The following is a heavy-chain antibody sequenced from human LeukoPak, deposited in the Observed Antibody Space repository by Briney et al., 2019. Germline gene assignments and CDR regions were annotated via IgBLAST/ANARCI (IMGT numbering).Heavy chain of an antibody. Sequence: GRSLRLSCAVYGFTVSTNYIKWVRHAPGKGLEWVSLIYSGGSTYYADSEKGRFTISRDNSRNTEDLQMSSLRAEDTAVYYWASPPHPWGQGTLVTVSP. CDR2: IYSGGST. CDR3: ASPPHP. V-gene: IGHV3-53*01. J-gene: IGHJ4*02. CDR1: GFTVSTNY.